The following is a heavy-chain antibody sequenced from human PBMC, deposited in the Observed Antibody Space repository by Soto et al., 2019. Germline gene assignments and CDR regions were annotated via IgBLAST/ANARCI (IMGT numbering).Heavy chain of an antibody. CDR1: GGTFSSYA. CDR3: ARDPPSNYYDSSGYVDY. J-gene: IGHJ4*02. D-gene: IGHD3-22*01. Sequence: SVKVSCKASGGTFSSYAISWVRQAPVQGLEWMGGIIPIFGTANYAQKFQGRVTITADESTSTAYMELRSLRSEDTAVYYCARDPPSNYYDSSGYVDYWGQGTLVTVYS. V-gene: IGHV1-69*13. CDR2: IIPIFGTA.